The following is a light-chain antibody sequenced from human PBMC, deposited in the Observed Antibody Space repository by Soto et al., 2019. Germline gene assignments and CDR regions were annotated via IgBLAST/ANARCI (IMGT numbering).Light chain of an antibody. CDR1: QSVSSN. Sequence: EIVMTQSPATLSVSPGERATLSCRASQSVSSNLGWYQQNPGQAPRLLIHGASTRAAGIPARFSGSGSGTEFTLTISGLQSEDFAVYYWQQYHNWRTFGQGTKVEIK. CDR2: GAS. V-gene: IGKV3-15*01. CDR3: QQYHNWRT. J-gene: IGKJ1*01.